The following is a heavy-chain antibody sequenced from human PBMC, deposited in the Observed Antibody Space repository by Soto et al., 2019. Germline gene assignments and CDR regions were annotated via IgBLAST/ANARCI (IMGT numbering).Heavy chain of an antibody. D-gene: IGHD6-13*01. CDR2: INPNGGST. CDR1: GYTVINYY. J-gene: IGHJ5*02. Sequence: ASVKVSCKASGYTVINYYMHWVRQAPGQGLEWMGIINPNGGSTRYAEKFQGRVTMTRNTSISTAYMELSSLRSEDTAVYYCARERSAAGTGWFDPWGQGTLVTVSS. V-gene: IGHV1-46*01. CDR3: ARERSAAGTGWFDP.